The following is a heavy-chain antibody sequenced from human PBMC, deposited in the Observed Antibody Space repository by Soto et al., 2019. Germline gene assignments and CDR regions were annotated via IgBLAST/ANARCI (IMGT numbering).Heavy chain of an antibody. CDR3: PRGGYYDNSWGKLSHYGLDV. D-gene: IGHD3-16*01. Sequence: QVQLAQSANEVKKPGASVRVSCKAAGYTFIRDGIAWVRQAPGQGLEWMGWISPYNDYTVYAQRFQGRVSMTADTSTRTVYMNLRGLKSDDTAVYYCPRGGYYDNSWGKLSHYGLDVWGQGTSVSVSS. CDR1: GYTFIRDG. CDR2: ISPYNDYT. J-gene: IGHJ6*02. V-gene: IGHV1-18*01.